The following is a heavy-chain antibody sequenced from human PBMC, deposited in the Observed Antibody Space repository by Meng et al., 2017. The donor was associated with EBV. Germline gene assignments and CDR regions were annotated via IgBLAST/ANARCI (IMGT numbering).Heavy chain of an antibody. J-gene: IGHJ4*02. D-gene: IGHD6-6*01. V-gene: IGHV1-69*01. CDR3: ARDPSSSSPYFDY. CDR2: IIPILGTA. CDR1: GCHVSSYA. Sequence: VQLVNAGSEVTRPGSSVKISCKASGCHVSSYAISWVRQAPGQGLEWMGGIIPILGTASYAQKFQGRVTITADESTSTAYMELSSLRSEDTAVYCCARDPSSSSPYFDYWGQGTLVTVSS.